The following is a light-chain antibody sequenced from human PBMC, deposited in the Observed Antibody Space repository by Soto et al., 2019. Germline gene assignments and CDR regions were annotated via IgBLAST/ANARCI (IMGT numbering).Light chain of an antibody. J-gene: IGLJ2*01. Sequence: QLVLTQSPSASASLGASVKLTCTLSSGHSNYAIAWHQQQSEKGPRYLMKLNSDGSHSKGDGIPDRFSGSSSGAERYLTISSLQPEDEADYYCQTWGSGIVVFGGGTKLTVL. CDR2: LNSDGSH. CDR1: SGHSNYA. V-gene: IGLV4-69*01. CDR3: QTWGSGIVV.